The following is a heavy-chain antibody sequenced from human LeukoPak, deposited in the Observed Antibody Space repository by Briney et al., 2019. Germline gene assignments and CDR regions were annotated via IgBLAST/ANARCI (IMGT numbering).Heavy chain of an antibody. Sequence: ASVKVSCKASGYTFTSYDINWVRQATGQGLEWMGWINPNSGGTNYAQKFQGRVTMTRDTSISTAYMDLSSLRSEDTAVYYCATGYTYDYSLYWGQGTLVTVSS. CDR3: ATGYTYDYSLY. CDR1: GYTFTSYD. J-gene: IGHJ4*02. V-gene: IGHV1-2*02. D-gene: IGHD5-18*01. CDR2: INPNSGGT.